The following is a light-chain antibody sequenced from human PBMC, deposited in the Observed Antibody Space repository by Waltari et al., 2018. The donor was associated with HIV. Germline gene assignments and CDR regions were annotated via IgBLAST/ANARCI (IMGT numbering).Light chain of an antibody. J-gene: IGLJ3*02. Sequence: QSALTQPASVSGSPGQSITISCTGTSSDVGGYNYVSWYQQHPDKAPKLVIFEVNKRPSGASNRFSGSKSGNTASLTISGLQAEDEADYYCSSYTSSRTLVFGGGTKLTVL. V-gene: IGLV2-14*01. CDR1: SSDVGGYNY. CDR2: EVN. CDR3: SSYTSSRTLV.